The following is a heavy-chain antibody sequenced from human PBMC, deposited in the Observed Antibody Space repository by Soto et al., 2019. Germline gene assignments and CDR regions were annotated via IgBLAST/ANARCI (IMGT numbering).Heavy chain of an antibody. D-gene: IGHD2-8*01. Sequence: EVQLLESGGDLVQPGGSLRLSCAASGFTFNDYVLTWVRQVPGKGLEWVSSLSSRGFSTHYAESVKGRFTISRDNIKNTVYLQMNSLRAEDTAVYYCARDRAVYCSNGICFDAFDIWGQGTLVTVSS. CDR1: GFTFNDYV. J-gene: IGHJ3*02. CDR3: ARDRAVYCSNGICFDAFDI. CDR2: LSSRGFST. V-gene: IGHV3-23*01.